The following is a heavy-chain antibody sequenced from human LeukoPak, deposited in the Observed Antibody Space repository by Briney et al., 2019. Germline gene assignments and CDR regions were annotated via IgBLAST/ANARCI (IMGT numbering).Heavy chain of an antibody. V-gene: IGHV3-7*01. J-gene: IGHJ4*02. CDR1: GFTFSTYW. CDR3: ARDSSGYQ. Sequence: GSLRLSCAASGFTFSTYWMSWVRQAPGKGLEWVANIKEDGSEKYYGDSVTGRFTISRDNAKNSLYLQMNSLRAEDTAVYYCARDSSGYQWGQGTLVTVSS. D-gene: IGHD3-22*01. CDR2: IKEDGSEK.